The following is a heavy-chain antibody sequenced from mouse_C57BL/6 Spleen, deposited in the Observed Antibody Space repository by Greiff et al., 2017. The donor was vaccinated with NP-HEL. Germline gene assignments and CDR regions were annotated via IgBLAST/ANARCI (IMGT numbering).Heavy chain of an antibody. Sequence: QVQLQQPGAELVKPGASVKLSCKASGYTFTSYWMQWVKQRPGQGLEWIGEIDPSDSYTNYTQKFQGKATLTVDTSSSTAYMQLSSLTSEDSAVYYCARWDYRYFEVWGTGTTVTVSS. V-gene: IGHV1-50*01. D-gene: IGHD4-1*01. J-gene: IGHJ1*03. CDR2: IDPSDSYT. CDR1: GYTFTSYW. CDR3: ARWDYRYFEV.